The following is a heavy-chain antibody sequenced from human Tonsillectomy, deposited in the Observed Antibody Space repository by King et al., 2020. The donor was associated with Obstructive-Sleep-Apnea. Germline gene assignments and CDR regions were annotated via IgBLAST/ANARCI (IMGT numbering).Heavy chain of an antibody. CDR1: GGSCSNYY. V-gene: IGHV4-59*08. Sequence: QLQESGPGLVKPSETLSLTCTVSGGSCSNYYCGFIRQPPGKGLEWMGYISDSGSTNYNLSLKSRVTISAATSKNQFSLKLSCVTAADTAVYYCARRLTPAGFDYWGQGTLVTVSS. J-gene: IGHJ4*02. CDR2: ISDSGST. CDR3: ARRLTPAGFDY.